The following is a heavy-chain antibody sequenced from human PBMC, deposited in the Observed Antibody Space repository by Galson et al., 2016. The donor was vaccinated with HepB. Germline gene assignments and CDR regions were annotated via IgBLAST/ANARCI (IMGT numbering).Heavy chain of an antibody. J-gene: IGHJ4*02. V-gene: IGHV3-48*01. D-gene: IGHD6-13*01. CDR2: ISASSTNI. CDR1: GFSFNSYA. CDR3: ASDPSLGSRWYKYLDY. Sequence: LRLSCAASGFSFNSYAMNWVRQAPGKGLEWISYISASSTNIDYADSVKGRFTVSRDNAKNSVYLQMSSLRAEDTAVYYCASDPSLGSRWYKYLDYWGQGALVTVSS.